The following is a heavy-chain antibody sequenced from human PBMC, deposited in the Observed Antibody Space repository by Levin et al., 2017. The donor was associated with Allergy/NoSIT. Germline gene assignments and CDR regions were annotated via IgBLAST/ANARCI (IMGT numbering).Heavy chain of an antibody. CDR2: ISSNGGST. D-gene: IGHD3-9*01. Sequence: GESLKISCAASGFTFSSYAMHWVRQAPGKGLEYVSAISSNGGSTYYANSVKGRFTISRDNSKNTLYLQMGSLRAEDMAVYYCAREGGGGRYFDWLSGDYYYYMDVWGKGTTVTVSS. V-gene: IGHV3-64*01. CDR1: GFTFSSYA. J-gene: IGHJ6*03. CDR3: AREGGGGRYFDWLSGDYYYYMDV.